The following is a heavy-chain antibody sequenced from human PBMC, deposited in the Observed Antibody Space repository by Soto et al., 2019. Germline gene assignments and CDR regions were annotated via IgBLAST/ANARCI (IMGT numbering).Heavy chain of an antibody. Sequence: EVQLLESGGGLVQPGGSLRLSCAASGFTFSSYAMSWVRQAPGKGLEWVSAISGSGGSTYYADSVKGRFTISRDNSKDTLYLQMNSLRAEDTAVYYCAKGESYYYYGMDVWGQGTTVTVSS. CDR1: GFTFSSYA. J-gene: IGHJ6*01. CDR3: AKGESYYYYGMDV. CDR2: ISGSGGST. V-gene: IGHV3-23*01.